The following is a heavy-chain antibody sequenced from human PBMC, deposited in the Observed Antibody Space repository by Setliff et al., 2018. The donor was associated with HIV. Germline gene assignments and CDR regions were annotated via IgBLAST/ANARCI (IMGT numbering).Heavy chain of an antibody. CDR1: GYSFTNYW. Sequence: PGESLKISCRASGYSFTNYWIGWVRQMPGKGLEWIGVIYPGDSVTRYGPSFQGQVSISADRSITTAYLQWSSLKASDTAMYYCATRRLGYTGLDSWGQGTLVTVSS. J-gene: IGHJ5*01. V-gene: IGHV5-51*01. CDR3: ATRRLGYTGLDS. CDR2: IYPGDSVT. D-gene: IGHD5-12*01.